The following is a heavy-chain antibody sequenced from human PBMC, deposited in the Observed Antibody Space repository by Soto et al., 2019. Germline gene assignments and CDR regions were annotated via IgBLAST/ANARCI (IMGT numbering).Heavy chain of an antibody. V-gene: IGHV4-39*01. J-gene: IGHJ6*02. CDR2: IYYSGST. CDR1: GGSISSSSYY. CDR3: ARQADSPRVYYYYYGMDV. Sequence: SQTLSLTCTVSGGSISSSSYYWGWIRQPPGKGLEWIGSIYYSGSTYYNPSLKSRVTISVDTSKNQFSLKLSSVTAADTAVYYCARQADSPRVYYYYYGMDVWGQGTTVTVSS. D-gene: IGHD3-10*01.